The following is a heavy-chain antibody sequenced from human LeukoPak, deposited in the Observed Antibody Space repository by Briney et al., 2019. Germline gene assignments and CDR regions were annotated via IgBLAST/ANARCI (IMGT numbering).Heavy chain of an antibody. J-gene: IGHJ4*02. CDR1: GFTFSSYA. CDR3: ARGDDFSGDH. CDR2: ISGSGGST. V-gene: IGHV3-23*01. D-gene: IGHD3-16*01. Sequence: GGSLRLSCAASGFTFSSYAVSWVRQAPGKGLEWVSAISGSGGSTYYADSVKGRFTISRDNSKNTLYLQMNGLRVEDTAVYYCARGDDFSGDHWGQGTLVTVSS.